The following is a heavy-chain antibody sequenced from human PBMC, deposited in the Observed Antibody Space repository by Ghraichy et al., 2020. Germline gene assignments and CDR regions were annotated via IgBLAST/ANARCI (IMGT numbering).Heavy chain of an antibody. V-gene: IGHV2-26*01. CDR1: GFSLSNTRMG. J-gene: IGHJ5*02. D-gene: IGHD1-7*01. CDR2: IFSNDEK. CDR3: ARIPRTTYWFDP. Sequence: SGPTLVKPTETLTLTCTVSGFSLSNTRMGVSWNRQPPGKALEWLAHIFSNDEKSYSTSLKSRLTISKDTSKSQVVLTMTNMDPVDTATYYCARIPRTTYWFDPWGQGTLVTVSS.